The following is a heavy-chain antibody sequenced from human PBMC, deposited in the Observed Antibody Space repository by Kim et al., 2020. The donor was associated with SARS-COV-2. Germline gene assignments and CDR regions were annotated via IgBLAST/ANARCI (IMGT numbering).Heavy chain of an antibody. D-gene: IGHD3-10*01. CDR2: ISYDGSNK. V-gene: IGHV3-30*18. Sequence: GGSLRLSCAASGFTFSSYGMHWVRQAPGKGLEWVAVISYDGSNKYYADSVKGRFTISRDNSKNTLYLQMNSLRAEDTAVYYCAKDKKAYGSFFDYWGQGTLVTVSS. J-gene: IGHJ4*02. CDR3: AKDKKAYGSFFDY. CDR1: GFTFSSYG.